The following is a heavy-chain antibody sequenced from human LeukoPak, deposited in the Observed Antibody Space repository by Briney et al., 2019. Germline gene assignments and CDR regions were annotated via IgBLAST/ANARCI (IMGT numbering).Heavy chain of an antibody. CDR2: ISYDGSNK. V-gene: IGHV3-30-3*01. Sequence: PGGSLRLSCAASGFTFSSYAMHWVRQAPGKGLEWVAVISYDGSNKYYADSVKGRFTISRDNSKNTLYLQMNSLRAEDTAVYYCARDHYHYYGSGSYYDYWGQGTLVTVSS. CDR3: ARDHYHYYGSGSYYDY. D-gene: IGHD3-10*01. J-gene: IGHJ4*02. CDR1: GFTFSSYA.